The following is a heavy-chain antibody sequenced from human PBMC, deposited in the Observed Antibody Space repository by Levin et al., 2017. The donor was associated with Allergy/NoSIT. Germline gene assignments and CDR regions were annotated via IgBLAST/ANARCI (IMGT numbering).Heavy chain of an antibody. Sequence: PGGSLRLSCAASGFTFSSYGMHWVRQAPGKGLEWVAVIWYDGSNKYYADSVKGRFTISRDNSKNTLYLQMNSLRAEDTAVYYCARDIILTGYPDYWGQGTLVTVSS. CDR1: GFTFSSYG. J-gene: IGHJ4*02. V-gene: IGHV3-33*01. CDR3: ARDIILTGYPDY. D-gene: IGHD3-9*01. CDR2: IWYDGSNK.